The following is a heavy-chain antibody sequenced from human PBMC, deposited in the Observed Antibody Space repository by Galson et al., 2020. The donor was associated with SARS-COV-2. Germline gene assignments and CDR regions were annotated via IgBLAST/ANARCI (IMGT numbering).Heavy chain of an antibody. CDR2: IYYSGST. D-gene: IGHD3-10*01. CDR1: GGSISSYY. J-gene: IGHJ4*02. Sequence: KTSETLSPTCTVSGGSISSYYWSWIRQPPGKGLEWIGYIYYSGSTNYNPSLKSRVTISVDTSKNQFSLKLSSVTAADTAVYYCARGYYYGSGSYLLLPDYWGQGTLVTVSS. CDR3: ARGYYYGSGSYLLLPDY. V-gene: IGHV4-59*01.